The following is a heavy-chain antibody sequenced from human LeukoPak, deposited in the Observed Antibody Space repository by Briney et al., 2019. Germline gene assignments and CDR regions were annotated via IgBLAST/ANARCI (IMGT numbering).Heavy chain of an antibody. Sequence: PGGSLRLSCAASGFTFNNYWMSWVRQAPGKGLEWVANIKQDGSEKYYVDSVKGRFTISRDNAKNSLYLQMNSLRAEDTAVYYCASSSSWYDYWGQGTLVTVSS. D-gene: IGHD6-13*01. V-gene: IGHV3-7*01. CDR3: ASSSSWYDY. CDR1: GFTFNNYW. CDR2: IKQDGSEK. J-gene: IGHJ4*02.